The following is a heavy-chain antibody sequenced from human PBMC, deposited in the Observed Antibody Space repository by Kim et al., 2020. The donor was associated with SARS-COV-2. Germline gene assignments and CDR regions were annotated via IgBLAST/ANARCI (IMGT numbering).Heavy chain of an antibody. CDR3: ARVYALGSWGTDP. CDR2: IHTNTGNP. CDR1: GYTFIGYG. Sequence: ASVKVSCKATGYTFIGYGMNWVRQAPGQGLEWMGWIHTNTGNPTYAQGFTGRFVFSVDTSVSTAYLQINNLKAEDTAIYYFARVYALGSWGTDPWGQGNL. V-gene: IGHV7-4-1*02. J-gene: IGHJ5*02. D-gene: IGHD3-10*01.